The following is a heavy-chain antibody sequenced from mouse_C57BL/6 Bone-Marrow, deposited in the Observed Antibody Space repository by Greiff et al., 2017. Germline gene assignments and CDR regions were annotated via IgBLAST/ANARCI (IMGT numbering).Heavy chain of an antibody. J-gene: IGHJ3*01. D-gene: IGHD2-10*02. CDR3: ASPSGRSWFAY. Sequence: QVQLQQPGAELVKPGASVKLSCKASGYTFTSYWMHWVKQRPGQGLEWIGMIHPNSGSTNYNEKFKSKATLTVDKSSSTAYMQLSSLTSEDSAVYYCASPSGRSWFAYWGQGTRVTVSA. CDR2: IHPNSGST. V-gene: IGHV1-64*01. CDR1: GYTFTSYW.